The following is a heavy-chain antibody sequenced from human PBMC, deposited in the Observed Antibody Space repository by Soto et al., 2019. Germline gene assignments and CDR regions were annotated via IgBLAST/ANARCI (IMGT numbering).Heavy chain of an antibody. J-gene: IGHJ4*02. CDR3: ARLTVDTAMENPVDY. D-gene: IGHD5-18*01. CDR2: IIPIFGTA. V-gene: IGHV1-69*01. CDR1: GGTFSSYA. Sequence: QVQLVQSGAEVKKPGSSVKVSCKASGGTFSSYAISWVRQAPGQGLEWMGGIIPIFGTANYAQKFHGRVTITADESTSTAYMELSSLRSEDTAVYYCARLTVDTAMENPVDYWGQGTLVTVSS.